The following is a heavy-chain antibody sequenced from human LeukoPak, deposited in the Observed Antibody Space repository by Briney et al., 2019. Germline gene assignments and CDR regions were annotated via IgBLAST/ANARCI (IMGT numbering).Heavy chain of an antibody. CDR2: IHFSGST. Sequence: SETLSLTCSVSGGSISSYYWSWIRQPPGKGLEWIGYIHFSGSTNYNPSLKSRVTISVDTSKNQFSLKLSSVTAADTAVYYCARGGWNKFDYWGQGTLVTVSS. CDR3: ARGGWNKFDY. D-gene: IGHD3-22*01. J-gene: IGHJ4*02. CDR1: GGSISSYY. V-gene: IGHV4-59*01.